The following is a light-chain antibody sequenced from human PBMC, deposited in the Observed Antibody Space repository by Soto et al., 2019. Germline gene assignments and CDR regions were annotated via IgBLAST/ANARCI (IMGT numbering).Light chain of an antibody. CDR2: DAS. CDR3: QQRSNWPPT. V-gene: IGKV3-11*01. Sequence: IVLTQSPATLSLSPGERATLSCRASQSVSSYLAWYQQKPGQAPRLLIYDASNRATCIPARFSGSGIGTDFTLTFMCLEPEDFAVYYCQQRSNWPPTFGPGTKVAIK. CDR1: QSVSSY. J-gene: IGKJ3*01.